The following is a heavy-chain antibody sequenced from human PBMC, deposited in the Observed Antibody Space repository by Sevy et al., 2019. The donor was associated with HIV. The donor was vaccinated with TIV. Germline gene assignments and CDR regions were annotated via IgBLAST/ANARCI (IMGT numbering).Heavy chain of an antibody. CDR3: ATDSTTRSGDLSY. CDR1: GFTFSNYG. D-gene: IGHD1-26*01. V-gene: IGHV3-30*02. Sequence: GGSLRLSCAASGFTFSNYGMHWVRQPPGKGLEWVAFIRYDGSNSYYVDSAKGRFTLSRDNSKITLYLQMNSLRTEDTAVYYCATDSTTRSGDLSYWGQGDLVTVSS. CDR2: IRYDGSNS. J-gene: IGHJ4*02.